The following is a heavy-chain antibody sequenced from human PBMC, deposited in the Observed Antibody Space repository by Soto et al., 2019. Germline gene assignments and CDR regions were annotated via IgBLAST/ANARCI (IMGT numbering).Heavy chain of an antibody. J-gene: IGHJ5*02. D-gene: IGHD5-12*01. CDR2: IYYSGST. Sequence: TLSLTCTVSGGSISSGDYYWSWIRQHPGKGLEWIGYIYYSGSTYYNPSLKSRVTISVDTSKNQFSLKLSSVTAADTAMYYCAISMASISVMNWFDPLGNGPLVTVS. CDR1: GGSISSGDYY. CDR3: AISMASISVMNWFDP. V-gene: IGHV4-31*03.